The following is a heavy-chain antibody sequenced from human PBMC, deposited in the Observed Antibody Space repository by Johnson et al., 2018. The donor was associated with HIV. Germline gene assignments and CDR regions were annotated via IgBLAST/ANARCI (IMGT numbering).Heavy chain of an antibody. CDR3: ARKKATVFSTTSTNYAFDI. Sequence: VQLVESGGGLVEPGGSLRLSCAASGFTFSSYAMSWVRQAPGKGLEWVSAISGSGGSTYYADSVKGRFTISRDNSKNTLYLQMNSLRAEDTAVYYCARKKATVFSTTSTNYAFDIWVQGTMVTVSS. CDR2: ISGSGGST. D-gene: IGHD1-1*01. CDR1: GFTFSSYA. V-gene: IGHV3-23*04. J-gene: IGHJ3*02.